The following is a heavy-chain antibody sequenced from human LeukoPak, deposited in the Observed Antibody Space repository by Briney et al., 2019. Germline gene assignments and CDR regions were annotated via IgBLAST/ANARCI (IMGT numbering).Heavy chain of an antibody. J-gene: IGHJ4*02. CDR3: ARQASGSSRLAYFDY. V-gene: IGHV4-39*01. D-gene: IGHD6-13*01. Sequence: PSETLSLTCTVSGGSISSTSYYWAWIRQPPGRGLEWIGSIDYSGSTNYNPSLKSRVTISVDTSRKQFSLKLSSVTAADTAVYYCARQASGSSRLAYFDYWGQGTLVTVSS. CDR1: GGSISSTSYY. CDR2: IDYSGST.